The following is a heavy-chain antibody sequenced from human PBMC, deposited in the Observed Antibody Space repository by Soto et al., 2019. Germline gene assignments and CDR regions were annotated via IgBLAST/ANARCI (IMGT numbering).Heavy chain of an antibody. Sequence: QVQLVQSGAEVKKPGSSVKVSCKASGGTFSSYAISWVRQAPGQGLEWIGGIITIIGTANYAQKFQGRVTITADESTSTAYMELSSLRSEDTAVYYCARGRRILGYCSSTSCYYGMDVWGQQTTVTVSS. D-gene: IGHD2-2*01. CDR2: IITIIGTA. CDR3: ARGRRILGYCSSTSCYYGMDV. V-gene: IGHV1-69*01. J-gene: IGHJ6*02. CDR1: GGTFSSYA.